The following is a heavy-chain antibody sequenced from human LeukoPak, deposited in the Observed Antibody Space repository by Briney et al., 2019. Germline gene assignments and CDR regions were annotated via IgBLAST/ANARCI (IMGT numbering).Heavy chain of an antibody. D-gene: IGHD3-10*01. V-gene: IGHV5-10-1*01. CDR3: ARLLPQTYGSGHGGWYFDL. Sequence: GESLKISCKGSGYSFTSYWISWVRQMPGKGLEWMGRIDPSDSYTNYSPSFQGHVTISADKSISTAYLQWSSLKASDTAMYYCARLLPQTYGSGHGGWYFDLWGRGTLVTVSS. CDR1: GYSFTSYW. J-gene: IGHJ2*01. CDR2: IDPSDSYT.